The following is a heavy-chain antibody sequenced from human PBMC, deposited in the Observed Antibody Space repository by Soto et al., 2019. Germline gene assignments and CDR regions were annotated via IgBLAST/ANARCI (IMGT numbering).Heavy chain of an antibody. V-gene: IGHV3-9*01. CDR1: GFTFDDYA. D-gene: IGHD2-15*01. Sequence: GGSLRLSCAASGFTFDDYAMHWVRQAPGKGLEWVSGISWNSGSIGYADSVKGRFTISRDNAKNSLYLQMNSLRAEDTALYYCAKVGEYCSGGSCYDFDYWGQGTLVTVSS. CDR3: AKVGEYCSGGSCYDFDY. J-gene: IGHJ4*02. CDR2: ISWNSGSI.